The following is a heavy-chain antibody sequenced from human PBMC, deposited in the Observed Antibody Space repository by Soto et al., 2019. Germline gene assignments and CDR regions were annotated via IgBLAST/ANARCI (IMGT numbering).Heavy chain of an antibody. CDR2: IYPGDSDT. J-gene: IGHJ6*02. D-gene: IGHD2-15*01. CDR3: ARRYCSGGSCGGYYYYSTVWTS. V-gene: IGHV5-51*01. Sequence: GESLKISCKGSGYSFTSYWIGWVRQMPGKGLEWMGIIYPGDSDTRYSPSFQGQVTISADKSISTAYLQWSSLKASDTAMYYCARRYCSGGSCGGYYYYSTVWTSRAKGPRSPSP. CDR1: GYSFTSYW.